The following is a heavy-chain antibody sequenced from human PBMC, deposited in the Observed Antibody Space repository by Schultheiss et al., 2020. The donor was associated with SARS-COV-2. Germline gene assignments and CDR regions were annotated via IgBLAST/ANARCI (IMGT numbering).Heavy chain of an antibody. CDR3: ARDQWPYGSGTYYAMDV. D-gene: IGHD3-10*01. CDR2: ISSDGRNT. CDR1: GFTFTDYY. J-gene: IGHJ6*02. V-gene: IGHV3-74*01. Sequence: GGSLRLSCTASGFTFTDYYMSWIRQAPGKGLVWVSRISSDGRNTGYADSVKGRFTISRDNAKNTLYLQLNRLRAEDTAVYYCARDQWPYGSGTYYAMDVWGQGTTVTVSS.